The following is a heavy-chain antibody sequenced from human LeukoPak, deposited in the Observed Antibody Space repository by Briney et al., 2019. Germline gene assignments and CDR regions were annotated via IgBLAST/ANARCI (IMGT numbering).Heavy chain of an antibody. J-gene: IGHJ4*02. Sequence: PGGSLRLSCAASGFTFSTSWMDWVRQAPGKGLEWVANIKQDGSEKYYVDSVKGRFTISRDNAKNSLFLQMNCLRVDDTAVYYCARDLNTGYWGQGTLVTVSS. CDR2: IKQDGSEK. V-gene: IGHV3-7*03. CDR3: ARDLNTGY. CDR1: GFTFSTSW. D-gene: IGHD4-17*01.